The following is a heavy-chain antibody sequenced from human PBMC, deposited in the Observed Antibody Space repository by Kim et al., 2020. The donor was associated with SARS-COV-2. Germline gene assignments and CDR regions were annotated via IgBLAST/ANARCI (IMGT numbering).Heavy chain of an antibody. D-gene: IGHD3-22*01. CDR2: ISYVGSDK. V-gene: IGHV3-30*04. Sequence: GGSLRLSCAASGFTFDSYAMHWVRQAPGKGLEWVALISYVGSDKNYAESVKGRFTISRDNSQNTVYLQMSSLRAEDTAMYYCASRFYYHSSGMFDNWGQGTLVTVSS. J-gene: IGHJ4*02. CDR3: ASRFYYHSSGMFDN. CDR1: GFTFDSYA.